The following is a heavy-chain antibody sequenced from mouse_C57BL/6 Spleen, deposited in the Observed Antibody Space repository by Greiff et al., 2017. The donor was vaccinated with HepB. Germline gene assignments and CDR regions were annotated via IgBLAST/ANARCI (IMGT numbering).Heavy chain of an antibody. CDR2: IYPGDGDT. J-gene: IGHJ3*01. D-gene: IGHD2-5*01. Sequence: QVHVKQSGAELVKPGASVKISCKASGYAFSSYWMNWVKQRPGKGLEWIGQIYPGDGDTNYNGKFKGKATLTADKSSSTAYMQLSSLTSEDSAVYFCARDYSNYVGGFAYWGQGTLVTVSA. CDR3: ARDYSNYVGGFAY. V-gene: IGHV1-80*01. CDR1: GYAFSSYW.